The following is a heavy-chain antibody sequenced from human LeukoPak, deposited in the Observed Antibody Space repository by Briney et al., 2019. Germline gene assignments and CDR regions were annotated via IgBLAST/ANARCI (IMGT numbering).Heavy chain of an antibody. V-gene: IGHV1-46*01. J-gene: IGHJ5*02. Sequence: ASVKVSCKASGYTFTSYYMHWVRQAPGQGLEWMGIINPSGSSTSYAQKFQGRVTMTRDMSTSTVYMELSSLRSEDTAVYYCARAEDTAMALLSPWGQGTLVTVSS. CDR3: ARAEDTAMALLSP. CDR2: INPSGSST. D-gene: IGHD5-18*01. CDR1: GYTFTSYY.